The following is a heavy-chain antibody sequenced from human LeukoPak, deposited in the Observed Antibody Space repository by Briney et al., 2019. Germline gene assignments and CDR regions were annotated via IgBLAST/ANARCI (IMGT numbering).Heavy chain of an antibody. J-gene: IGHJ4*02. V-gene: IGHV1-18*01. D-gene: IGHD6-13*01. CDR3: ARDRGIAAALYYFDY. Sequence: ASVKVSCKASGGTFSSYAISWVRQAPGQGLEWMGWISAYNGNTNYAQKLQGRVTMTTDTSTSAAYMELRSLRSDDTAVYYCARDRGIAAALYYFDYWGQGTLVTVSS. CDR1: GGTFSSYA. CDR2: ISAYNGNT.